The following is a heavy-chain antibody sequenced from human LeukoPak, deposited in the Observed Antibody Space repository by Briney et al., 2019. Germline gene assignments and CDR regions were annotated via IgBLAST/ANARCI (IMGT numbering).Heavy chain of an antibody. CDR2: INPSGGST. CDR3: ARDFHDYGDYVAFDY. CDR1: GYTLTDYY. Sequence: ASVKISCKASGYTLTDYYMHWVRQAPGQGLEWMGIINPSGGSTSYAQKFQGRVTMTRDTSTSTVYMELSSLRSEDTAVYYCARDFHDYGDYVAFDYWGQGTLVTVSS. D-gene: IGHD4-17*01. V-gene: IGHV1-46*01. J-gene: IGHJ4*02.